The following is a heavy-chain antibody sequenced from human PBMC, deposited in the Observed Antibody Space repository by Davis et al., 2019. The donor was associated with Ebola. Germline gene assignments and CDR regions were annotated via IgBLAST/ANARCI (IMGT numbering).Heavy chain of an antibody. D-gene: IGHD3-22*01. Sequence: SETLSLTCGVFGGSFSNYYWSWIRQPPGKGLEWIGEINHTGSTNYNPSLKRRVTTSVDTSKNQFSLRLTSVTAADTAVYYCARGGLGGYYSKRYYFDYWGQGSLVTVSS. CDR1: GGSFSNYY. CDR2: INHTGST. CDR3: ARGGLGGYYSKRYYFDY. V-gene: IGHV4-34*01. J-gene: IGHJ4*02.